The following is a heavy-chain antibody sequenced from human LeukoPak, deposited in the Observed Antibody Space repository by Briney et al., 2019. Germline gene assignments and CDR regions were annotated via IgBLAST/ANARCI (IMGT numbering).Heavy chain of an antibody. V-gene: IGHV3-21*01. D-gene: IGHD4-17*01. CDR1: GFIFRNYG. CDR3: ARDPYNGYYGDDYYYYMDV. Sequence: GGTLRLSCAASGFIFRNYGMNWVRQTPGKGLEWVSSITRDSIYTFYADSMKGRFTISRDNAKNSLSLQMNSLRAEDTAVYYCARDPYNGYYGDDYYYYMDVWGKGTTVTISS. J-gene: IGHJ6*03. CDR2: ITRDSIYT.